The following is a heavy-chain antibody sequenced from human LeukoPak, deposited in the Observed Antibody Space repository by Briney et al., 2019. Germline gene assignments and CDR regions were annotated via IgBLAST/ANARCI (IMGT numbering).Heavy chain of an antibody. CDR1: GGSVSSGSYY. D-gene: IGHD4-17*01. CDR3: ARVTTVTTDAFDI. J-gene: IGHJ3*02. V-gene: IGHV4-61*01. CDR2: IYYSGSN. Sequence: SETLSLTCTVSGGSVSSGSYYWSWIRQPPGKGLEWIGYIYYSGSNNYNPSLKSRVTISVDTSKNQFSLKLSSVTAADTAVYYCARVTTVTTDAFDIWGQGTMVTVSS.